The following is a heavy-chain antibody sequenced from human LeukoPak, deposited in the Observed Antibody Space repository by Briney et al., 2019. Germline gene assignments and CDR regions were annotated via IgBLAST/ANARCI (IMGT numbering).Heavy chain of an antibody. CDR3: AKDRVLWFGELADY. CDR2: ITDTSTYI. J-gene: IGHJ4*02. Sequence: GESLRLSCAASGFTFSRYAMNWVRQAPGKGLEWVSSITDTSTYIYYADSVRGRFTISRDNAKNSVFLQMNSLRAEDTAVYYCAKDRVLWFGELADYWGQGTLVTVSS. V-gene: IGHV3-21*04. D-gene: IGHD3-10*01. CDR1: GFTFSRYA.